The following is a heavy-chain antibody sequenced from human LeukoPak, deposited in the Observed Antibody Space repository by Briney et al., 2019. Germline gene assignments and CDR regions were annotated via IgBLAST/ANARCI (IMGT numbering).Heavy chain of an antibody. Sequence: GGSLRLSCAASGFTFSSYAMSWVRQAPGKGLEWVSAISGGGGSTYYTDSVKGRFTISRDNSKNTLYLQMNSLRAEDTAVYYCAKDSDYSSSWYAHWGQGTLVTVSS. J-gene: IGHJ5*02. CDR1: GFTFSSYA. V-gene: IGHV3-23*01. D-gene: IGHD6-13*01. CDR2: ISGGGGST. CDR3: AKDSDYSSSWYAH.